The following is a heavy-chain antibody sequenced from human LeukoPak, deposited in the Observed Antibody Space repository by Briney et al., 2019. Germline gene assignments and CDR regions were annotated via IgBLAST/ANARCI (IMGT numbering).Heavy chain of an antibody. J-gene: IGHJ4*02. CDR3: AREGRSLHTF. CDR2: IKEDGTET. V-gene: IGHV3-7*03. D-gene: IGHD5/OR15-5a*01. CDR1: GFMFSINW. Sequence: PGGSLRLSCAASGFMFSINWMSWVRLAPGKGLEWVANIKEDGTETYYVDSVKGRFTVSRDNAKNSLYLQRNSLRVEDTAVYYCAREGRSLHTFWGQGTLVTVSS.